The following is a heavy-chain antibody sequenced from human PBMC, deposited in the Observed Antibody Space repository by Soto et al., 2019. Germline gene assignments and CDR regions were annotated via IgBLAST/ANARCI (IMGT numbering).Heavy chain of an antibody. D-gene: IGHD3-10*01. CDR3: VRDYYGSGSPAEYFQH. CDR1: GGTFSSYT. CDR2: IIPILGIA. V-gene: IGHV1-69*02. J-gene: IGHJ1*01. Sequence: ASVKVSCKASGGTFSSYTISWVRQAPGQGLEWMGRIIPILGIANYAQKFQGRVTITADKSTSTAYMELSSLRSEDTAVYYCVRDYYGSGSPAEYFQHWGQGTLVTVSS.